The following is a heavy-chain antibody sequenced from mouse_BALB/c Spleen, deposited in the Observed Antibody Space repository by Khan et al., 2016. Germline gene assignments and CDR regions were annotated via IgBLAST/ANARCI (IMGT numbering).Heavy chain of an antibody. CDR3: AEDYYGSNWFAY. J-gene: IGHJ3*01. V-gene: IGHV9-3*02. CDR1: GYTFTNYG. CDR2: INTSTGEP. Sequence: QIQLVQSGPELKKPGETVKISCKASGYTFTNYGMNWVKQAPGKGLKWMGWINTSTGEPTYAEEVKGRFAFSLENFASTAFLKIKNLKNEDTATYFCAEDYYGSNWFAYWGQGTLFTVSA. D-gene: IGHD1-1*01.